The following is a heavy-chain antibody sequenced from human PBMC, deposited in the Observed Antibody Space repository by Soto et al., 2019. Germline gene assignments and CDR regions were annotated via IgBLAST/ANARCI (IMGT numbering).Heavy chain of an antibody. CDR1: GFTFSSYG. CDR2: ISYDGSNK. Sequence: QVQLLESGGGVVQPGRSLRLSCAASGFTFSSYGMHWVRQAPGKGLEWVAVISYDGSNKYYADSVKGRFTISRDNSKNTLYLQMTSLRAEDTAVYYCAKDRRPNYYYGMDVWGQGTTVTVSS. V-gene: IGHV3-30*18. J-gene: IGHJ6*02. D-gene: IGHD6-25*01. CDR3: AKDRRPNYYYGMDV.